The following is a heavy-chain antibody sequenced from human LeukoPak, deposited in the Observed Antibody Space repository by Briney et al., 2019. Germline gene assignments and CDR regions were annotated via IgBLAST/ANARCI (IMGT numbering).Heavy chain of an antibody. CDR3: ARRADYYGSGSYYHLLVYYYYYMDV. J-gene: IGHJ6*03. D-gene: IGHD3-10*01. Sequence: GGSLRLSCEASGFTSISYWMSWVRQAPGKGLEWVANIKQDGSEKYYVGSVKGRFTISRDNAKNSLYLQMNSLRAEDTAVYYCARRADYYGSGSYYHLLVYYYYYMDVWGKGTTVTISS. V-gene: IGHV3-7*01. CDR1: GFTSISYW. CDR2: IKQDGSEK.